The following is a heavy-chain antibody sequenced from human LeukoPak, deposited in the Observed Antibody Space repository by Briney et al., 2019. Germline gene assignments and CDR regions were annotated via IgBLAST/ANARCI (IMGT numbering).Heavy chain of an antibody. J-gene: IGHJ3*02. D-gene: IGHD5-12*01. Sequence: SETLSLTCTVSGASTSHFYWNWIRQPPGKGLEWIGYMHNSGSSKHSPSLKSRVTISIDTSKNQFSLQLTSVTAADTAIYYCARSAEWLRNAFDIWGQGTMVSVPS. V-gene: IGHV4-59*01. CDR3: ARSAEWLRNAFDI. CDR1: GASTSHFY. CDR2: MHNSGSS.